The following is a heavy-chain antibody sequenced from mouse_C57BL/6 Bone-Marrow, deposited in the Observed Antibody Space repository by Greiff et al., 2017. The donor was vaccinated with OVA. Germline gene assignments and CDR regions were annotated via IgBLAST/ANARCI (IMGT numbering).Heavy chain of an antibody. V-gene: IGHV1-39*01. CDR1: GYSFTDYN. D-gene: IGHD1-1*01. J-gene: IGHJ1*03. CDR2: INPNYGTT. Sequence: VQLKESGPELVKPGASVKISCKASGYSFTDYNMNWVKQSNGESLEWIGGINPNYGTTSYNQKFKGKATLTVDQSSSTAYMQLNSLTSEDSAVYYDAFYYGSSYRYFDVWGRGTTVTVSS. CDR3: AFYYGSSYRYFDV.